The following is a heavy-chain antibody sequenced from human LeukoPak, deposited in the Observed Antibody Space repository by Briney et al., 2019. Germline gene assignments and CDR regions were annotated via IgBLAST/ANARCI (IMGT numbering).Heavy chain of an antibody. D-gene: IGHD1-14*01. Sequence: AASVKVSCKASGYTFTNFYLHWVRQAPGQGLEWMGIINPTTGSTTYAQKLQGRVTMTRDMSTSTVYMELSSLRSEDTAVYFCARDLNPQSIGMRAFDIWGQGTMVTASS. CDR2: INPTTGST. J-gene: IGHJ3*02. CDR1: GYTFTNFY. V-gene: IGHV1-46*01. CDR3: ARDLNPQSIGMRAFDI.